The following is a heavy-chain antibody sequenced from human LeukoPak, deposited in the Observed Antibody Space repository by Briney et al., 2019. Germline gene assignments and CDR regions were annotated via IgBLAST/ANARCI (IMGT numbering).Heavy chain of an antibody. CDR1: GFTFSSYA. V-gene: IGHV3-48*03. D-gene: IGHD6-19*01. CDR3: ARAMSSSGWYPGTY. J-gene: IGHJ4*02. Sequence: GGSLRLSCAASGFTFSSYAMSWVRQAPGEGLEWVSYISSSGTIYYADSVKGRFTISRDNAKNSLYLQMNSLRAEDTAVYYCARAMSSSGWYPGTYWGQGTLVTVSS. CDR2: ISSSGTI.